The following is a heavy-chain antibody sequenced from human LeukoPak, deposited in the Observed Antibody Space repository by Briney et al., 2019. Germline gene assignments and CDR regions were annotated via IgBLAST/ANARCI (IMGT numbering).Heavy chain of an antibody. CDR3: ARDRDYGEIDY. D-gene: IGHD4-17*01. V-gene: IGHV3-74*01. Sequence: TGGSLKLSCAASGFTFSSYWMYWVRQAPGKGLVWVSRINSDGSSTSYADSVKGRFTISRDNAKNTLYLQMNSLRAEDTAVYYCARDRDYGEIDYWGQGTLVTVSS. CDR1: GFTFSSYW. CDR2: INSDGSST. J-gene: IGHJ4*02.